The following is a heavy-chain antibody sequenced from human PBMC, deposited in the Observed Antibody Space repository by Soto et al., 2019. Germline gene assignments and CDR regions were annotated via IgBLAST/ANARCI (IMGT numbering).Heavy chain of an antibody. CDR1: GGSFSSSAYY. V-gene: IGHV4-39*01. Sequence: PSETLSLTCTVSGGSFSSSAYYWGWIRQPPGKGLEWIGSFYSSGSTHYNPSLQSRLTISVDTSKNQFSLKLNSVTAADTAVYYCASCSGAAFYGLDVWGQGTTVT. D-gene: IGHD2-15*01. J-gene: IGHJ6*02. CDR2: FYSSGST. CDR3: ASCSGAAFYGLDV.